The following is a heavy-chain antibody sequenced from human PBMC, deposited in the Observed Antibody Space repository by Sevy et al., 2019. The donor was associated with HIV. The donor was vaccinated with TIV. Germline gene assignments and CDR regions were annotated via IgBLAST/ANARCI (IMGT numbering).Heavy chain of an antibody. D-gene: IGHD3-22*01. CDR2: ISSSGTTI. V-gene: IGHV3-48*03. CDR3: AAVGANDDKGFDP. J-gene: IGHJ5*02. CDR1: GFTFSSYE. Sequence: GGSLRLSCEASGFTFSSYEMNWVRQAPGKGLECVSYISSSGTTIKYADAVKGRITISRDNAKNSLYMQMNSLRAEDTAVYYDAAVGANDDKGFDPWGQGTLGTVAS.